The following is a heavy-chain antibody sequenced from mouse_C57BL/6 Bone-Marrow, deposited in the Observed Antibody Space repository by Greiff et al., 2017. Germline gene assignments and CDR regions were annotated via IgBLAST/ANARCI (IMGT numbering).Heavy chain of an antibody. CDR1: GFTFSSYA. CDR2: ISDGGSYT. Sequence: EVKLVESGGGLVKPGGSLKLSCAASGFTFSSYAMSWVRQTPEKRLEWVATISDGGSYTYYPDNVKGRFTISRDNAKNNLYLQMSHLKSEDTAMYYCARGSYRGFAYWGQGTLVTVS. CDR3: ARGSYRGFAY. V-gene: IGHV5-4*03. D-gene: IGHD2-10*01. J-gene: IGHJ3*01.